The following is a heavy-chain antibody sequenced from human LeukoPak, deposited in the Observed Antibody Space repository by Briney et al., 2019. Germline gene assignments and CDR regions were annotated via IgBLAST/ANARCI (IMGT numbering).Heavy chain of an antibody. CDR2: VSGSGGST. CDR1: GFTFSSYA. Sequence: PGGSLRLSCAASGFTFSSYAMSWVRQAPRKGLEWVSTVSGSGGSTYYADSVKGRFTISRDNSRNTLYLQMSSLSAEDTAVYYCAKMNVLTGYYTPNFDYWGQGTLVTVSP. J-gene: IGHJ4*02. CDR3: AKMNVLTGYYTPNFDY. D-gene: IGHD3-9*01. V-gene: IGHV3-23*01.